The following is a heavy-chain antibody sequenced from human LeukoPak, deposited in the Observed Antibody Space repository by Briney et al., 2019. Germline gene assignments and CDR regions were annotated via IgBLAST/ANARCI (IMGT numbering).Heavy chain of an antibody. CDR1: GVSFSGYY. V-gene: IGHV4-34*01. CDR2: INHSGST. Sequence: SETLSLTCAVYGVSFSGYYWSWIRQPPGKGLEWIGEINHSGSTNYNPSLKSRVTISVDTSKNQFSLKLSSVTAADTAVYYCARALLLSGFDYWGQGTLVTVSS. J-gene: IGHJ4*02. D-gene: IGHD1-26*01. CDR3: ARALLLSGFDY.